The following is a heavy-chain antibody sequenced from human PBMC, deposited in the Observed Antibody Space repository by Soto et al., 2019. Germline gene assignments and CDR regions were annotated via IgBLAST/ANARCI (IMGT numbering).Heavy chain of an antibody. D-gene: IGHD3-16*01. J-gene: IGHJ6*02. V-gene: IGHV4-59*01. CDR1: GGSISSYY. Sequence: LSLTCTVSGGSISSYYWSWIRPPPGKGLEWIGHIYYSGSTNYNPSLKSRVTISVDTSKNQFSLKLSSVTAADTAVYFCARDLMGDGMDVWGQGTTVTVSS. CDR2: IYYSGST. CDR3: ARDLMGDGMDV.